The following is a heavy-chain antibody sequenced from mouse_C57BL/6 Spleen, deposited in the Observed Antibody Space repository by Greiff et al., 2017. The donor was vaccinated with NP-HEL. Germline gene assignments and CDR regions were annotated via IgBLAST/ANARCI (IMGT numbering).Heavy chain of an antibody. J-gene: IGHJ2*01. CDR3: AKIIYDGYYGDY. CDR1: GYTFTSYG. Sequence: VQLQQSGAELARPGASVKLSCKASGYTFTSYGISWVKQRTGQGLEWIGEIYPRSGNTYYNEKFKGKATLTADKSSSTAYMELRSLTSEDSAVYFCAKIIYDGYYGDYWGQGTTLTVSS. V-gene: IGHV1-81*01. D-gene: IGHD2-3*01. CDR2: IYPRSGNT.